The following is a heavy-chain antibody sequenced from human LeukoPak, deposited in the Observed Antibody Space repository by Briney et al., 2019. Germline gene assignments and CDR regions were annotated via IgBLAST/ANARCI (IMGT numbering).Heavy chain of an antibody. Sequence: VASVKVSCKASGGTFSSYAISWVRQAPGQGLEWMGGIIPIFGTANYAQKFQGRVTITADESTSTAYMELSSLRSEDTAVYYCAREVVVAEGNWFDPWGQGTLVTVSS. CDR3: AREVVVAEGNWFDP. CDR2: IIPIFGTA. D-gene: IGHD6-19*01. J-gene: IGHJ5*02. V-gene: IGHV1-69*01. CDR1: GGTFSSYA.